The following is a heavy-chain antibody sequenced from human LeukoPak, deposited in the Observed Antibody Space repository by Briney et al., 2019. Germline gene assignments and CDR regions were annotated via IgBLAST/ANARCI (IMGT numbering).Heavy chain of an antibody. CDR2: IYPDDSDT. V-gene: IGHV5-51*01. J-gene: IGHJ4*02. CDR3: ARQAPLAYFDF. Sequence: GESLQISCKGSGYSFTNNWVGWVRQLPGKGLEWMGIIYPDDSDTRYSPSFRGQVTISADKSISTAYLQWSSLKASDTAMYYCARQAPLAYFDFWGQGTLVTVSS. CDR1: GYSFTNNW.